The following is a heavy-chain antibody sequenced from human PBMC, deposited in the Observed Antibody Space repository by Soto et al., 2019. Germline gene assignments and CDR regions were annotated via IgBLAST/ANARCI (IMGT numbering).Heavy chain of an antibody. J-gene: IGHJ4*02. V-gene: IGHV4-4*02. CDR2: IYQSGST. CDR3: ARAGYYDSSGYYVFDY. Sequence: PSETLSLTCSVSGDSISSNNWWSWVRQSPGKGLEWIGEIYQSGSTYYNPSLKSRVTISVDTSKNQFSLKLSSVTAADTAVYYCARAGYYDSSGYYVFDYWGQGTLVTVSS. CDR1: GDSISSNNW. D-gene: IGHD3-22*01.